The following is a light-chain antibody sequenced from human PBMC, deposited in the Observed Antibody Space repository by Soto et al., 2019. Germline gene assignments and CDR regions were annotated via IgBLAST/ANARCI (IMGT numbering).Light chain of an antibody. CDR3: QQYGRSPFT. Sequence: EIVLTQSPGTLSLSPGERATLSCRASQSVTSGYLAWYQQRPGQAPRVVIYGASTRATGIPERFSGSGSGTDLTLTISRLEPEDFAVYYCQQYGRSPFTFGPGTKVIS. J-gene: IGKJ3*01. CDR2: GAS. V-gene: IGKV3-20*01. CDR1: QSVTSGY.